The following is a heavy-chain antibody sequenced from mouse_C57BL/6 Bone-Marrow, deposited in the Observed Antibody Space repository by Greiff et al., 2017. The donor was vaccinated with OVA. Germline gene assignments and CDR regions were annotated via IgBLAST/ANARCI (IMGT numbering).Heavy chain of an antibody. CDR2: IYPGDGDT. CDR1: GYAFSSSW. J-gene: IGHJ1*03. V-gene: IGHV1-82*01. Sequence: VQLQQSGPELVKPGASVKISCKASGYAFSSSWMNWVKQRPGKGLEWIGRIYPGDGDTNYNGKFKGKATLTADKSSSTAYMQLSSLTSEDSAVYVCASLYDGYSHWYFDVWGTGTTVTVSS. CDR3: ASLYDGYSHWYFDV. D-gene: IGHD2-3*01.